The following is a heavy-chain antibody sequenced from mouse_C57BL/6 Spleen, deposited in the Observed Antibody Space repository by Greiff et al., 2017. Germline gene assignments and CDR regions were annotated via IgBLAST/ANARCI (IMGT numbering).Heavy chain of an antibody. CDR2: IYPGSGST. CDR3: ARSDLQFITTVGGYFDV. Sequence: QVQLQQPGAELVKPGPSLRMSCRASGYTFPGYWITWVKQRPGQGLEWIGDIYPGSGSTNYNEKFKSKATLTVDTSSSTAYMQLSSLTSEDSAVYYCARSDLQFITTVGGYFDVWGTGTTVTVSS. V-gene: IGHV1-55*01. CDR1: GYTFPGYW. J-gene: IGHJ1*03. D-gene: IGHD1-1*01.